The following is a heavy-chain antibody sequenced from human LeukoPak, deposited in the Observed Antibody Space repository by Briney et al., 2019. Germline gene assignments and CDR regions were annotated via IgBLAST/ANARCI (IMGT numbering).Heavy chain of an antibody. Sequence: PSETLSLTCTVSGATISGSGYYWGWIRQPPGKGLEWIGSIYSSGSTYYNASLQSRVTISIETSKNQISLRLNSVTAADTAMYYCAKSGGYGLIDYWGQGTLVTVSS. CDR1: GATISGSGYY. J-gene: IGHJ4*02. V-gene: IGHV4-39*01. CDR2: IYSSGST. D-gene: IGHD1-26*01. CDR3: AKSGGYGLIDY.